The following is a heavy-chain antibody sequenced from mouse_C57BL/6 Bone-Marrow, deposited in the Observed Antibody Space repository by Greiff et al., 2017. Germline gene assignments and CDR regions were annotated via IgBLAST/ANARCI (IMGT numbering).Heavy chain of an antibody. V-gene: IGHV3-6*01. J-gene: IGHJ4*01. CDR3: ARGVTTVVPGDY. Sequence: ESGPGLVKPSQSLSLTCSVTGYSITSGYYWNWIRQFPGNKLEWMGYISYDGSNNYNPSLKNRISITRDTSKNQFFLKLNSVTTEDTATYYCARGVTTVVPGDYWGQGTSVTVSS. D-gene: IGHD1-1*01. CDR1: GYSITSGYY. CDR2: ISYDGSN.